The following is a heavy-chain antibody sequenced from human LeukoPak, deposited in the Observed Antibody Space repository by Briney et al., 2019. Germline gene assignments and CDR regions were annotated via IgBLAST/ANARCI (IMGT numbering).Heavy chain of an antibody. J-gene: IGHJ4*02. V-gene: IGHV4-59*06. CDR1: GFTFSSYW. CDR3: ARGDGYIHFDY. Sequence: GSLRLSCAASGFTFSSYWMHWVRQAPGKGLEWIGYIYYSGSTYYNPSLKSRVTISVDTSKNQFSLKLSSVTAADTAVYYCARGDGYIHFDYWGQGTLVTVSS. D-gene: IGHD5-24*01. CDR2: IYYSGST.